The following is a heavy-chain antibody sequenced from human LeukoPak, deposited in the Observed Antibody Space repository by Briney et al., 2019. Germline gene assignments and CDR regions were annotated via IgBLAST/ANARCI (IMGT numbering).Heavy chain of an antibody. J-gene: IGHJ3*02. Sequence: SETLSLTCTVSGDSISSGGYYWSWIRQHPGKGPEWIGYIYYSGSTYYNPSLKSRVTMSVDTSKNQFSLKLSSVTAADTAVYYCARVHRLVPGPFHIWGQGTMVIVSS. CDR3: ARVHRLVPGPFHI. D-gene: IGHD6-6*01. V-gene: IGHV4-31*03. CDR1: GDSISSGGYY. CDR2: IYYSGST.